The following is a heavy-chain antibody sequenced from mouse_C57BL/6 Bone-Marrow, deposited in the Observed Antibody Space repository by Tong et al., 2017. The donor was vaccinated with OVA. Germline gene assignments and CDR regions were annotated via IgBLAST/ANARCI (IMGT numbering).Heavy chain of an antibody. CDR2: IYPGSGNT. V-gene: IGHV1-76*01. Sequence: VQLQESGAELVRPGASVKLSCKASGYTFTDYYINWVKQRPGQGLEWIARIYPGSGNTYYNEKFKGKATLTAEKSSSTGYMQLSSLTSEDSAVYFCARRMDWAAYWGQGTLSTVAA. CDR1: GYTFTDYY. D-gene: IGHD4-1*01. J-gene: IGHJ3*01. CDR3: ARRMDWAAY.